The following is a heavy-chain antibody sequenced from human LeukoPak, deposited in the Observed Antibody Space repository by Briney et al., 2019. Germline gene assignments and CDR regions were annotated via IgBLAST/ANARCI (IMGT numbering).Heavy chain of an antibody. CDR3: ARGPMSLWELAFDI. CDR1: GGSFSGYY. V-gene: IGHV4-34*01. D-gene: IGHD1-7*01. Sequence: PSETLSLTCAVYGGSFSGYYWSWIPQPPGKGLEGIGEINHSVSTNYNPSLKSRVTISLDTSKNQFSLKLSSVTAADTAVYYCARGPMSLWELAFDIWGQGTMVTVSS. CDR2: INHSVST. J-gene: IGHJ3*02.